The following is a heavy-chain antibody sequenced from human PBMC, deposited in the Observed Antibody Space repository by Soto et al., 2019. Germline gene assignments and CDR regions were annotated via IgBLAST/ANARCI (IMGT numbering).Heavy chain of an antibody. J-gene: IGHJ5*02. Sequence: ASVKVCCKASGYTFTSYDINWVRQATGQGLEWMGWMNPNSGNTGYAQKFQGRVTMTRNTSISTAYMELSSLRSEDTAVYYCARAGYYYDSSGYYYEYNWFDPWGQGTLVTVSS. D-gene: IGHD3-22*01. V-gene: IGHV1-8*01. CDR2: MNPNSGNT. CDR1: GYTFTSYD. CDR3: ARAGYYYDSSGYYYEYNWFDP.